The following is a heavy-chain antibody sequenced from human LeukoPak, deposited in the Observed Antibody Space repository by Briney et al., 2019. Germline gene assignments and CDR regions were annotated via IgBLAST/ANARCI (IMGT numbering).Heavy chain of an antibody. CDR2: INHSGST. CDR3: AELPRPNYYDYVWGSYSLDKWFDP. V-gene: IGHV4-34*01. Sequence: SETLSLTCAVYGGSFSGYYWSWIRQPPGKGLEWIGEINHSGSTNYNPSLKSRVTISVDTSKNQFSLKLSSVTAADTAVYYCAELPRPNYYDYVWGSYSLDKWFDPWGQGTLVTVSS. CDR1: GGSFSGYY. D-gene: IGHD3-16*01. J-gene: IGHJ5*02.